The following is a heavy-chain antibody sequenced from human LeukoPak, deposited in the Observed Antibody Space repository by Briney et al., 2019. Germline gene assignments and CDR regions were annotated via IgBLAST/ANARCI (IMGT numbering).Heavy chain of an antibody. D-gene: IGHD3-10*01. CDR1: GGTFSSYA. V-gene: IGHV1-69*06. CDR2: IIPIFGTA. CDR3: ARDTPVYGSGSDAFGI. Sequence: ASVKVSCKASGGTFSSYAISWVRQAPGQGLEWMGGIIPIFGTANYAQKFQGRVTITADKSTSTAYMELSSLRSEDTAVYYCARDTPVYGSGSDAFGIWGQGTMVTVSS. J-gene: IGHJ3*02.